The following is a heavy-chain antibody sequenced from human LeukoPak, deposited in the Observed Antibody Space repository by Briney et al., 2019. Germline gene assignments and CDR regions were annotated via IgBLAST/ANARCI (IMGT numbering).Heavy chain of an antibody. CDR1: GFTFSSYG. CDR2: IWYDGSNK. V-gene: IGHV3-33*01. D-gene: IGHD2-2*02. J-gene: IGHJ6*03. Sequence: GRSLRLSCAASGFTFSSYGMHWVRQAPGKGLEWVAVIWYDGSNKYYADSVKGRFTISRDNSKNTLYLQMNSLRAEDTAVYYCARDRDIVVVPAAIPSHYYYMDVWGKGTTVTVSS. CDR3: ARDRDIVVVPAAIPSHYYYMDV.